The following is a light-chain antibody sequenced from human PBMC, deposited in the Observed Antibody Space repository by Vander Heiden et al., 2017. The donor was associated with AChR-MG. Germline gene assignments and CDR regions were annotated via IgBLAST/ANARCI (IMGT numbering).Light chain of an antibody. V-gene: IGLV2-14*03. CDR1: SSDIGSSNY. J-gene: IGLJ1*01. Sequence: QSALTQPASVSGSPGPSTTISCTGTSSDIGSSNYVSGHQQHPGKAPKLIIYDVSNLPSGVSNRFSGSKSGNTASLIISGLQAEDEADYYCSSYTTRTTLDVFGTGTKVTVL. CDR2: DVS. CDR3: SSYTTRTTLDV.